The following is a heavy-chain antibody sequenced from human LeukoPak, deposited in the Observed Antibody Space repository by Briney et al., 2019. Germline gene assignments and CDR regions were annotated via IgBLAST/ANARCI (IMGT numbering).Heavy chain of an antibody. CDR3: AKGXYDGGXXXXDY. V-gene: IGHV3-23*01. CDR1: GFTFSSYA. D-gene: IGHD1-1*01. Sequence: GGSLRLSCAASGFTFSSYAMSWVRQAPGKGLEWVSAISGSGGSTYYADSVKGRFTISRDNSKNTLYLQMNSLRAEDTAVYYCAKGXYDGGXXXXDYWGQGTLXTVSS. J-gene: IGHJ4*02. CDR2: ISGSGGST.